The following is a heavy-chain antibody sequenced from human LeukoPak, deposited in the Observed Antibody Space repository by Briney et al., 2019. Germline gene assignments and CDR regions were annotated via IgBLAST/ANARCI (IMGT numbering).Heavy chain of an antibody. D-gene: IGHD3-9*01. J-gene: IGHJ5*02. Sequence: GGSLRLSCAASGFTFSSYAMHWVRQAPGKGLEWVAVISYDGSNKYYADSVKGRFTISRDNSKNTLYLEMNSLRAEDTAVYYCAKEYDNILTGYPTWGQGTLVTVSS. CDR1: GFTFSSYA. V-gene: IGHV3-30-3*01. CDR2: ISYDGSNK. CDR3: AKEYDNILTGYPT.